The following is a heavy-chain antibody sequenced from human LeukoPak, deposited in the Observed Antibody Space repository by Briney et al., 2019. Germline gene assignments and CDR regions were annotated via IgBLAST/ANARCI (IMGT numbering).Heavy chain of an antibody. CDR1: GFTFSTYA. CDR2: ISANGGST. V-gene: IGHV3-23*01. D-gene: IGHD6-19*01. CDR3: AKDLPLNGWFGWFDP. J-gene: IGHJ5*02. Sequence: PGGSLRLSCAASGFTFSTYAMSWVRQAPGKGLEWVSAISANGGSTFYADSVKGRVTVSRDSSKDTLYLQMNSLRAEDTAVYYCAKDLPLNGWFGWFDPWGQGTLVTVSS.